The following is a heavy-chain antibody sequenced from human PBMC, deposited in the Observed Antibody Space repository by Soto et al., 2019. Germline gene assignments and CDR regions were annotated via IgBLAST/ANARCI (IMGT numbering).Heavy chain of an antibody. CDR2: IWDDGSND. V-gene: IGHV3-33*01. CDR1: GFTFNSYA. J-gene: IGHJ4*02. D-gene: IGHD2-21*01. CDR3: ARDRYSTATHFDC. Sequence: QVQLVESGGGVVRPGRSLRLSCAASGFTFNSYAMHWVRQAPGKGLEWVAVIWDDGSNDHYADSVRGRFTISRDNSNNTLYLQMSSLRAEDTAVYYCARDRYSTATHFDCWGQGTLVTVSS.